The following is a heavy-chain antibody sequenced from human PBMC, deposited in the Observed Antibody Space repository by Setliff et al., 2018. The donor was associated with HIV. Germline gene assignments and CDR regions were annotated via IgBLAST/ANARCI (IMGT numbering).Heavy chain of an antibody. D-gene: IGHD2-2*01. J-gene: IGHJ4*02. CDR2: ISPDGSAT. CDR3: ARDPLPCSSPSCYPPGYFDY. Sequence: GGSLRLSCAASGFAFSGHQMSWVRQAPGKGLEWVANISPDGSATYYVDSVKGRFTISRDNAKNSLYLQLNSPRVEDTAVYYCARDPLPCSSPSCYPPGYFDYWGQGTLVTVSS. CDR1: GFAFSGHQ. V-gene: IGHV3-7*01.